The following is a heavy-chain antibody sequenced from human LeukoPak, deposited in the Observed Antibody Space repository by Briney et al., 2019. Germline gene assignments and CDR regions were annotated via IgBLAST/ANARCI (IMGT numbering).Heavy chain of an antibody. D-gene: IGHD3-22*01. V-gene: IGHV3-23*01. CDR1: GFTFSSYA. CDR2: ISGSGGST. Sequence: PGGSLRLSCAASGFTFSSYAMSWVRQAPGKGLEWVSAISGSGGSTFYADSVKGRLTISRDNSENTLYLQMNSPRAEDTAVYYCAKVLGSNGYYNSWGQGTLVTVSS. J-gene: IGHJ4*02. CDR3: AKVLGSNGYYNS.